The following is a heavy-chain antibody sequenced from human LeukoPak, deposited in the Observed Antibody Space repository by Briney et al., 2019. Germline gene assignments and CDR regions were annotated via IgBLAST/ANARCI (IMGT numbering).Heavy chain of an antibody. D-gene: IGHD6-19*01. J-gene: IGHJ4*02. CDR3: ARDVSSGWYGDY. CDR1: GGSFSGYY. Sequence: SETLSLTCAVYGGSFSGYYWSWIRQPPGKGLEWIGEINHSGSTNYNPSLKSRVTISVDTSKNQFSLKLSSVTAADTAVYYCARDVSSGWYGDYWGQGTLVTVSS. V-gene: IGHV4-34*01. CDR2: INHSGST.